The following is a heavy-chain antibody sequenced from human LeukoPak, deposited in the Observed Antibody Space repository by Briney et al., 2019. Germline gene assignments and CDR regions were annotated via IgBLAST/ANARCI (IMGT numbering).Heavy chain of an antibody. CDR1: GFTFNTFG. J-gene: IGHJ6*02. CDR2: TWYDGSNK. D-gene: IGHD2-15*01. Sequence: GGSLRLSCAASGFTFNTFGMNWVRQAPGKGLEWVAVTWYDGSNKYYADSVKGRFTISRDNSKSTLYLQVNSLRAEDTAVYYCARISCTGGSCRPYSYYDMDVWGQGTTITVSS. CDR3: ARISCTGGSCRPYSYYDMDV. V-gene: IGHV3-33*01.